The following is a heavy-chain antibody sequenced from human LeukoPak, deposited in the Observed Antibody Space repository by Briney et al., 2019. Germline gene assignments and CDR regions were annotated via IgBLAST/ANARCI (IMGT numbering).Heavy chain of an antibody. J-gene: IGHJ3*02. V-gene: IGHV3-21*04. CDR1: GFTFSSYS. CDR2: ISSSSSYI. D-gene: IGHD2-15*01. Sequence: GGSLRLSCAGSGFTFSSYSMNWVRQAPGKGLEWVSSISSSSSYIYYADSVKGRFTISRDNSKNTLYLQMNSLRAEDTAVYYCARELLRELGAFDIWGQGTMVTVSS. CDR3: ARELLRELGAFDI.